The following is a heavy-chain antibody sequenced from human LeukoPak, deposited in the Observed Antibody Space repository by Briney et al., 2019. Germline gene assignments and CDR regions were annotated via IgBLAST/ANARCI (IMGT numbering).Heavy chain of an antibody. J-gene: IGHJ6*04. Sequence: KTGGPLRLSYAASGFTFSDYYMSWIRQAPGKVLEWVSYISSSGSTIYYADSVKGRFTISRDNAKNSLYLQMNSLRAEDTAVYYCAELGITMIGGVWGKGTTVTISS. CDR3: AELGITMIGGV. D-gene: IGHD3-10*02. V-gene: IGHV3-11*04. CDR1: GFTFSDYY. CDR2: ISSSGSTI.